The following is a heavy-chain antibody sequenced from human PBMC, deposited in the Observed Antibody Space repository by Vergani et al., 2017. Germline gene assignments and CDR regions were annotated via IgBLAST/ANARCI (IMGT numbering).Heavy chain of an antibody. D-gene: IGHD3-10*01. J-gene: IGHJ4*02. V-gene: IGHV4-34*02. CDR1: GESFSSFY. CDR2: INNDGHT. Sequence: QVQLQQWGAGVVKPSGTLSLTFAVFGESFSSFYWSWIRPPPGKGLEWIGEINNDGHTNYNPSLESRVTVSRDTAKNQFSLNLMSVTAADTAMYYCEVRPRVNLVGGEIVTKRTFDYWSQGSLVTVSS. CDR3: EVRPRVNLVGGEIVTKRTFDY.